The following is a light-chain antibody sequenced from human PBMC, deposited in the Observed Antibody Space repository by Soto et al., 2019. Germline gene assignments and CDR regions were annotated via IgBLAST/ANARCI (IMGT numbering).Light chain of an antibody. V-gene: IGLV2-11*01. Sequence: QSALPQPRSVSGSPGQSVTISCTGTSSDVGGYNYVSWYQQHPGKAPKLMIYDVSKRPSGVPDRFSGSKSGNTASLTISGLQAEDEADYYCCSYAGSYPVVFGGGTKVTVL. CDR3: CSYAGSYPVV. CDR1: SSDVGGYNY. J-gene: IGLJ2*01. CDR2: DVS.